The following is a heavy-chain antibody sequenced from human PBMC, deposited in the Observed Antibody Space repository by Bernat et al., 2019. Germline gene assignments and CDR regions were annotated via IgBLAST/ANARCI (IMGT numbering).Heavy chain of an antibody. V-gene: IGHV2-5*02. D-gene: IGHD4-23*01. J-gene: IGHJ4*02. CDR2: IYWDDDK. CDR3: ARLRWNYYFDY. CDR1: GFSLSTSGVG. Sequence: QITLKESGPTLVKPTQTLTLTCTFSGFSLSTSGVGVGWIRQPPGKALEWLALIYWDDDKRYSPSLKSSLTITKDTSKNQVVLTMTNMDPVDTATYYCARLRWNYYFDYWGQGTLVTVSS.